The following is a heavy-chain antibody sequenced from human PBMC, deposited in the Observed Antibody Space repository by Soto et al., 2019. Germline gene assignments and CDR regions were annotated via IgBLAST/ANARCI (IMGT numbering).Heavy chain of an antibody. J-gene: IGHJ6*02. Sequence: PGGSLRLSCAASGFTFSDYYMSWIRQAPGKGLEWVSYISSSSYTNYADSVKGRFTISRDNAKNSLYLQMNSLRAEDTAVYYCARESVLRYFDWLASPSGMDVWAQGTKVTVSS. CDR3: ARESVLRYFDWLASPSGMDV. CDR1: GFTFSDYY. CDR2: ISSSSYT. D-gene: IGHD3-9*01. V-gene: IGHV3-11*06.